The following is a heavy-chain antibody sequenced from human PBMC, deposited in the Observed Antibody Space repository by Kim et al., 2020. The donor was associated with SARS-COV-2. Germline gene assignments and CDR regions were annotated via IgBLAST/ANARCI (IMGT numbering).Heavy chain of an antibody. J-gene: IGHJ3*02. CDR1: GGTFSSYA. Sequence: SVKVSCKASGGTFSSYAISWVRQAPGQGLEWMGGIIPIFGTANYAQKFQGRVTITADESTSTAYMELSSLRSEDTAVYYCARVNGYNREWAFDIWGQGTMVTVSS. CDR2: IIPIFGTA. V-gene: IGHV1-69*13. D-gene: IGHD5-12*01. CDR3: ARVNGYNREWAFDI.